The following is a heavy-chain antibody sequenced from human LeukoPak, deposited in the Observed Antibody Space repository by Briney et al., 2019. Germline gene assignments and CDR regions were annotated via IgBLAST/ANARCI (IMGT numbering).Heavy chain of an antibody. Sequence: GGSLRLSCAASGFTFNTYWMSWVRLGPGEGLEWVATEKPDGIEKMYVDSVRYRFTISRDNAQKTLYLQMNSLSAEYTAVYYCARLLGGATTFDYWGQGALVTVSS. J-gene: IGHJ4*02. D-gene: IGHD4-17*01. CDR2: EKPDGIEK. CDR3: ARLLGGATTFDY. V-gene: IGHV3-7*01. CDR1: GFTFNTYW.